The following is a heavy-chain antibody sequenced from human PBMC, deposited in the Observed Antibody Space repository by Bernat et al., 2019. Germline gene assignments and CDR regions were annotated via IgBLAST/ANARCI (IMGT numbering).Heavy chain of an antibody. CDR3: ARGRKELEQTYLDY. Sequence: QVQLQQWGAGMLKPSETLSLTCAVYGGSFSGHYWTWIRQPPGKGLEWLGEINHSGTTNYNPSLKSRVTVSADTSKNQFSLKLNSVTAADTALYYCARGRKELEQTYLDYWNQGARVTVSS. J-gene: IGHJ4*02. CDR2: INHSGTT. V-gene: IGHV4-34*02. CDR1: GGSFSGHY. D-gene: IGHD1/OR15-1a*01.